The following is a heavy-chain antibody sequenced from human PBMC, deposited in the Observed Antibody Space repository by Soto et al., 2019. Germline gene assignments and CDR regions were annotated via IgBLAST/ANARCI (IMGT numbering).Heavy chain of an antibody. Sequence: GSMRPSSSAPGFTFTTYAMHWVRQAPRKGLEYVSAIISKGSRTYYANTVKSTFTICRDNSKNTLYPQISRLRPQDTPLYYFVTALGRWGQGTLVTVSS. J-gene: IGHJ4*02. CDR1: GFTFTTYA. CDR2: IISKGSRT. V-gene: IGHV3-64D*09. CDR3: VTALGR.